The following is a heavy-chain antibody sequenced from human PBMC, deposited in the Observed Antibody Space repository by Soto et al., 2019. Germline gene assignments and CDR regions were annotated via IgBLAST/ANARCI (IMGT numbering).Heavy chain of an antibody. D-gene: IGHD3-16*01. CDR1: GESFTNQD. CDR2: MNPGSGDT. J-gene: IGHJ5*02. CDR3: ARMATFGSLNCVAP. V-gene: IGHV1-8*01. Sequence: GASVTVSCRASGESFTNQDVSWVRQAIGQGLEWMGWMNPGSGDTGYAQKFQGRVTMTRDISIATAYMELSSLRSDDTAIYYCARMATFGSLNCVAPWGQGTLVTVSS.